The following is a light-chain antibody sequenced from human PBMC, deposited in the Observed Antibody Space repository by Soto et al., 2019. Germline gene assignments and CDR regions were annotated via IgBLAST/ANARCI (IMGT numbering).Light chain of an antibody. CDR2: DAS. V-gene: IGLV7-46*01. CDR3: LLVYGGARV. J-gene: IGLJ2*01. CDR1: TGAVNSGHY. Sequence: QAVVTQEPSLTVSPGGTVTLTCGSSTGAVNSGHYPYWLQQKPGQAPRTLIYDASSKHSWTPARFSGSLLGGKAALTLSGAQPEDEAEYYCLLVYGGARVFGGGTKLPVL.